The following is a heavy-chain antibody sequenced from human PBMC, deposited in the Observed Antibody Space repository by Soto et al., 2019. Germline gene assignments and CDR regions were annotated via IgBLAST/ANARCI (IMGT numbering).Heavy chain of an antibody. CDR2: IIPIFGAP. Sequence: QVHLAQSGAEVKKPGSSVKVSCKASGGSFGSVAFNWVRQAPGQGLEWMGGIIPIFGAPGYAQRFQGRVTLSPDKSTPTVFMETKSLRSDDTAVYYCANVRMAVGGTAPYRYDVDVWGQGTTVIVSS. V-gene: IGHV1-69*06. CDR1: GGSFGSVA. CDR3: ANVRMAVGGTAPYRYDVDV. J-gene: IGHJ6*02. D-gene: IGHD6-19*01.